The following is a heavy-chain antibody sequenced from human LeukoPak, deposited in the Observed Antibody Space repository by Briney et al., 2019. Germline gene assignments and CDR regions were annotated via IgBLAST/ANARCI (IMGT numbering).Heavy chain of an antibody. Sequence: SETLSLTCAVSGGSISSSNWWSWVRQPPGKGLEWIGEIYHSGSTNYNPSLKSRVTISVDKSKNQFSLKLSSVTAADTAVYYCASVYYGDASYWYFDLWGRGTLVTVSS. V-gene: IGHV4-4*02. CDR3: ASVYYGDASYWYFDL. CDR1: GGSISSSNW. J-gene: IGHJ2*01. D-gene: IGHD4-17*01. CDR2: IYHSGST.